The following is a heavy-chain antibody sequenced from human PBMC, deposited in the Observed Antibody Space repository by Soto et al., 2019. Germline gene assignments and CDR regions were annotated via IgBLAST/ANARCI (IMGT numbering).Heavy chain of an antibody. CDR3: ATRSTIGPFDY. Sequence: EVQLVESGGCLVKPGGSLRLSCVASGFTFSANNMNWVRQAPGKGLEWVSTISKDSVYIYYADSVKGRFTISRDNAKDSLFLQMDSLTADDTAMYYCATRSTIGPFDYWGQGILVTVSS. CDR1: GFTFSANN. J-gene: IGHJ4*02. D-gene: IGHD3-16*02. CDR2: ISKDSVYI. V-gene: IGHV3-21*02.